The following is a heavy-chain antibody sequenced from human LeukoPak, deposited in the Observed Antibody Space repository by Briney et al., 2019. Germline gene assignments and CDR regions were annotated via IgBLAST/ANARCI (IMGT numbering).Heavy chain of an antibody. J-gene: IGHJ4*02. CDR2: INHSGST. V-gene: IGHV4-34*01. CDR1: GGSFSGYY. CDR3: ASRSQWLGDY. D-gene: IGHD6-19*01. Sequence: SETLSLTCAVYGGSFSGYYWSWIRQPPGKGLEWIGGINHSGSTNYNPSLKSRVTISVDTSKNQFSLKLSSVTAADTAVYYCASRSQWLGDYWGQGTLVTVSS.